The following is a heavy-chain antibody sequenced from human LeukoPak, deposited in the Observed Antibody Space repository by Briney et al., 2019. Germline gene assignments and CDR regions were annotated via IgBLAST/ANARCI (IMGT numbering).Heavy chain of an antibody. Sequence: PSDTLSLICAVYGGSFSGYYWSWIRQPPGKGLEWIGEINHSGSTNYNPSLKSRVTISVDTSKNQFSLKLSYVTAADTAVYYCASGNDYPYYYYYMDVWGKGTTVTVSS. V-gene: IGHV4-34*01. J-gene: IGHJ6*03. CDR2: INHSGST. CDR1: GGSFSGYY. CDR3: ASGNDYPYYYYYMDV. D-gene: IGHD4-11*01.